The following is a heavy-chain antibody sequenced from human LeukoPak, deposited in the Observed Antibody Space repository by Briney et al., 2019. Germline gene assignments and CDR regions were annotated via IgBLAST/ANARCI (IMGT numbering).Heavy chain of an antibody. D-gene: IGHD6-19*01. CDR1: GFTFSSYE. V-gene: IGHV3-48*03. CDR3: AKDFSGWYYDFDY. CDR2: ISSSGSTI. J-gene: IGHJ4*02. Sequence: PGGSLRLSCAVSGFTFSSYEMTWVRQAPGKGLEWVSYISSSGSTIYYADSVKGRFTISRDNAKNSLYLQMNSLRAEDTAVYYCAKDFSGWYYDFDYWGQGTLVTVSS.